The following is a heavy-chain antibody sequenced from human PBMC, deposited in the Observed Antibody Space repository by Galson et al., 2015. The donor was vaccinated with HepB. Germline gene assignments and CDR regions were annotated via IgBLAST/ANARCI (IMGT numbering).Heavy chain of an antibody. CDR1: GFTFSSYT. J-gene: IGHJ5*02. CDR2: ITGSGGTT. V-gene: IGHV3-23*01. D-gene: IGHD3-16*01. CDR3: APLRLGELS. Sequence: SLRLSCAASGFTFSSYTITWVRQAPGKGLEWVSGITGSGGTTYYADSVKGRFTISRDNSKNMLYLQMNNLRAEDTAVYYCAPLRLGELSWGQGAPVTVSS.